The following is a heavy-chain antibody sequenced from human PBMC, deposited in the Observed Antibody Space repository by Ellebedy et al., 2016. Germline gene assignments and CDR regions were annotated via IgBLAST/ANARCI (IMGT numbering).Heavy chain of an antibody. CDR1: GFTFSSYA. CDR2: ISSNGGST. CDR3: VKDGGCSGGSCYSWSY. Sequence: GESLKISXSASGFTFSSYAMHWVRQAPGKGLEYVSAISSNGGSTYYADSVKGRFTISRDNSKNTLYLQMSSLRAEDTAVYYCVKDGGCSGGSCYSWSYWGQGTLGTVSS. V-gene: IGHV3-64D*06. J-gene: IGHJ4*02. D-gene: IGHD2-15*01.